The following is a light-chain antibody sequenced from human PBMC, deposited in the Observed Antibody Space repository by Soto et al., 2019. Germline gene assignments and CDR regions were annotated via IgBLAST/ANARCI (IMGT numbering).Light chain of an antibody. J-gene: IGKJ1*01. CDR2: DTS. V-gene: IGKV1-5*01. Sequence: DIQMTQSPSTLSASVGDRVTITCRASQSISKWLAWYQHKPGKAPRLLIFDTSTLLSGVPSRFSGSGYGTQFTLTISSLQTDHFAHYYCQQFKDNSPAFGPGTKVDI. CDR1: QSISKW. CDR3: QQFKDNSPA.